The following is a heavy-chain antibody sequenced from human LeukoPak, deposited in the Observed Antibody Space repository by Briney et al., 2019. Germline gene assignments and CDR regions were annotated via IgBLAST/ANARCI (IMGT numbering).Heavy chain of an antibody. D-gene: IGHD3-22*01. CDR1: GGSISSYY. CDR2: IYYSGST. J-gene: IGHJ6*03. Sequence: SETLSLTCTVSGGSISSYYWSWIRQPPGKGLEWIGYIYYSGSTNYNPSLKSRVTISVDTSKNQFSLKLSSVTAADTAVYYCARALYYYDSSGYRTYYMDVRGKGTTVTISS. CDR3: ARALYYYDSSGYRTYYMDV. V-gene: IGHV4-59*01.